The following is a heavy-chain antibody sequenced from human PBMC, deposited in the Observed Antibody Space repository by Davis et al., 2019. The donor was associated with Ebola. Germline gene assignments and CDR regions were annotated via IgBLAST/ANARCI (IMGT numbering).Heavy chain of an antibody. CDR3: ARDGLVDYGGL. CDR2: INPNSGNT. Sequence: AASVKVSCKASGYTFTSYYMHWVRQAPGQGLEWMGWINPNSGNTNYAQKLQGRVTMTTDTSTSTAYMELRSLRSDDTAVYYCARDGLVDYGGLWGQGTLVTVSS. D-gene: IGHD4-23*01. J-gene: IGHJ1*01. CDR1: GYTFTSYY. V-gene: IGHV1-18*04.